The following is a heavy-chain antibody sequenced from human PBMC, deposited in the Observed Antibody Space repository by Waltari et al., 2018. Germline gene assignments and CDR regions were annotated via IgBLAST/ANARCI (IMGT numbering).Heavy chain of an antibody. CDR3: AREESDFWSGYYTGWFDP. CDR2: ISSSSSTI. V-gene: IGHV3-48*01. CDR1: GFTFSSYS. D-gene: IGHD3-3*01. J-gene: IGHJ5*02. Sequence: EVQLVESGGGLVQPGGSLRLSCAASGFTFSSYSMNWVRQAPGKGLEWVSYISSSSSTIYYADSVKGRFTSSRDNAKNSLYLQMNSLRAEDTAVYYCAREESDFWSGYYTGWFDPWGQGTLVTVSS.